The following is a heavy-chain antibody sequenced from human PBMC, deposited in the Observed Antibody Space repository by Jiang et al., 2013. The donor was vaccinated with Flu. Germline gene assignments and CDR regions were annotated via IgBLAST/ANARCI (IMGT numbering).Heavy chain of an antibody. J-gene: IGHJ2*01. V-gene: IGHV1-24*01. Sequence: LSMHWVRQAPEKGLSGWEVFDPEDGETIYAQKFQGRVTMTEDTSTDTAYMELSSLRSEDTAVYYCATGFGIGSHRKDHWYFDLWGRGTLVTVSS. D-gene: IGHD1-26*01. CDR3: ATGFGIGSHRKDHWYFDL. CDR1: LS. CDR2: FDPEDGET.